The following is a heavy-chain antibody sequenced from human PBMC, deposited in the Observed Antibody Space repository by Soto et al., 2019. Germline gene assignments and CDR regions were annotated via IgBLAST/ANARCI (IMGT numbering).Heavy chain of an antibody. CDR3: ASTLRYFDWLLLDY. CDR1: GGSISSSSYY. Sequence: SETLSLTCTVSGGSISSSSYYWGWIRQPPGKGLEWIGSIYYSGSTYYNPSLKSRVTISVDTSKNQFSLKLSSVTAADTAVYYCASTLRYFDWLLLDYWGQGTLVTVSS. CDR2: IYYSGST. J-gene: IGHJ4*02. D-gene: IGHD3-9*01. V-gene: IGHV4-39*01.